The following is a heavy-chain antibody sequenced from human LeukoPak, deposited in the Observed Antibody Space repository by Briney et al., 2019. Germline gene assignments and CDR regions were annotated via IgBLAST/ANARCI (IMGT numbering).Heavy chain of an antibody. CDR3: AREGYWSGGSCYSSPYYGMDV. CDR2: ISSSSTII. CDR1: GFTFSSYD. V-gene: IGHV3-48*04. D-gene: IGHD2-15*01. J-gene: IGHJ6*02. Sequence: GGSLRLSCASSGFTFSSYDMNWVRQAPGKGLEWVSYISSSSTIIYYADSVKGRFTISRDNAKNSLYLQMNSLRAEDTAVYYCAREGYWSGGSCYSSPYYGMDVGGQGTTAPVSS.